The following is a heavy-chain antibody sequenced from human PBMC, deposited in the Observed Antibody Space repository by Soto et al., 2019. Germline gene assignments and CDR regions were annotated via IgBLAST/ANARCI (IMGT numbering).Heavy chain of an antibody. J-gene: IGHJ4*02. V-gene: IGHV1-69*13. D-gene: IGHD6-19*01. CDR3: ARDFRDGYSSGWYFDY. CDR2: IIPIFGTA. CDR1: GGTFSSYA. Sequence: ASVKVSCKASGGTFSSYAISWVRQAPGQGLEWMGGIIPIFGTANYAQKFQGRVTITADESTSTAYMELSSLRSEDTAVYYCARDFRDGYSSGWYFDYWGQGTLVTVSS.